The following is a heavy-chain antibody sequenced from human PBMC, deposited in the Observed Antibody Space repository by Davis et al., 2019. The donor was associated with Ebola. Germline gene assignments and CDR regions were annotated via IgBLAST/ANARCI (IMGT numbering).Heavy chain of an antibody. CDR3: ARPLLVEMLSGLDYGMDV. CDR2: IIPIFGTA. Sequence: SVKVSCKASGGTFSSYAISWVRQAPGQGLEWMGGIIPIFGTANYAQKFQGRVTITADESTSTAYMELSSLRSEDTAVYYCARPLLVEMLSGLDYGMDVWGQGTTVTVSS. V-gene: IGHV1-69*13. CDR1: GGTFSSYA. J-gene: IGHJ6*02. D-gene: IGHD5-24*01.